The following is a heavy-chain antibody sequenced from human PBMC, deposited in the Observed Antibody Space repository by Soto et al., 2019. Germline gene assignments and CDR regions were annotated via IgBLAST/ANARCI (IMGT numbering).Heavy chain of an antibody. V-gene: IGHV2-5*01. CDR2: IYWNDDK. CDR3: AHIGLQDFDWLLRFDY. CDR1: GFSLSTSGVG. D-gene: IGHD3-9*01. J-gene: IGHJ4*02. Sequence: QITLKESGPTLVKPTQTLTLTCTFSGFSLSTSGVGVGWIRQPPGKALEWLALIYWNDDKRYSPSLKSRLTITKDTSKNQVVLTMTNMDPVDTATYYCAHIGLQDFDWLLRFDYWGQGTLVTVSS.